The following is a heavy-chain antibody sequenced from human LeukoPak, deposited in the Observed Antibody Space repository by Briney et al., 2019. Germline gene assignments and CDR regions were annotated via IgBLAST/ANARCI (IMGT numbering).Heavy chain of an antibody. CDR1: GYTFTSYD. CDR3: ARAPSLIAARYYWFDP. J-gene: IGHJ5*02. V-gene: IGHV1-8*01. D-gene: IGHD6-6*01. Sequence: ASVKVSCKASGYTFTSYDINWVRQATGQGLEWMGWMNTNSGNTGYAQKFQGRVTMTRNTSISTAYMELGSLRSEDTAVYYCARAPSLIAARYYWFDPWGQGTLVTVSS. CDR2: MNTNSGNT.